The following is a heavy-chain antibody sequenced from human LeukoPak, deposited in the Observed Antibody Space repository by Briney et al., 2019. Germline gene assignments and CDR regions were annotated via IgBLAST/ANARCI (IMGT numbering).Heavy chain of an antibody. J-gene: IGHJ4*02. Sequence: PGGSLRLSCAASGFTFSNAWMGWVRQAPGKGLEWVGRFKSKTDGGTIEYAAAVKGRFTISRDDSKNTLYLQVNSLKTEDTAVYHCTTDSESSGWAIGSWGQGTLVTVSS. CDR2: FKSKTDGGTI. D-gene: IGHD6-19*01. CDR1: GFTFSNAW. V-gene: IGHV3-15*01. CDR3: TTDSESSGWAIGS.